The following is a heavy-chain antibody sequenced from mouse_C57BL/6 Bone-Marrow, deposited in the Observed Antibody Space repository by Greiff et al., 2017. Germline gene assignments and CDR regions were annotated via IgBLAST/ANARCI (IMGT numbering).Heavy chain of an antibody. J-gene: IGHJ4*01. V-gene: IGHV1-82*01. Sequence: QVQLQQSGPELVKPGASVKISCKASGYAFSSSWMNWVKQRPGKGLEWIGRLYPGDGDTNYNGKFKGKATLTADKSSSTAYMQLSSLTSEDSAVYFCARYRDYYGIYAMDYWGQGTSVTVSS. CDR3: ARYRDYYGIYAMDY. CDR2: LYPGDGDT. CDR1: GYAFSSSW. D-gene: IGHD1-1*01.